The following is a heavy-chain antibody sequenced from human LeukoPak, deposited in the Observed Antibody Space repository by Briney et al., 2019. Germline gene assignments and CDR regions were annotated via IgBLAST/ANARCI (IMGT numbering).Heavy chain of an antibody. J-gene: IGHJ4*02. CDR1: GFTFSSYA. D-gene: IGHD2-2*02. CDR2: ISGSGGST. V-gene: IGHV3-23*01. Sequence: GGSLRLSCAASGFTFSSYAMSWVRQAPGKGLEWVPAISGSGGSTYYADSVKGRFTISRDNSKNTLYLQMNSLRAEDTAVYYCAKHQAPGKGVVPAAIGYWGQGTLVTVSS. CDR3: AKHQAPGKGVVPAAIGY.